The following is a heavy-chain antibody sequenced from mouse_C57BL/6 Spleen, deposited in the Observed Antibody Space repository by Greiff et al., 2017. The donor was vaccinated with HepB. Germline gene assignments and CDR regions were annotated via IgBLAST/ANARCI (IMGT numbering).Heavy chain of an antibody. CDR3: AIGGYYYGSSYFAY. CDR2: IYPSDSET. D-gene: IGHD1-1*01. J-gene: IGHJ3*01. Sequence: QVHVKQPGAELVRPGSSVKLSCKASGYTFTSYWMDWVKQRPGQGLEWIGNIYPSDSETHYNQKFKDKATLTVDKSSSTAYMQLSSLTSEDSAVYYCAIGGYYYGSSYFAYWGQGTLVTVSA. V-gene: IGHV1-61*01. CDR1: GYTFTSYW.